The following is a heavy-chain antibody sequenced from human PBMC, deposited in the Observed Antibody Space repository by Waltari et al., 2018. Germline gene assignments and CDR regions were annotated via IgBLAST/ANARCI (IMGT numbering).Heavy chain of an antibody. CDR2: MNPNSGNT. CDR3: ARVGRFWSGYYFNY. D-gene: IGHD3-3*01. V-gene: IGHV1-8*03. CDR1: GYTFTNND. J-gene: IGHJ4*02. Sequence: VQQVQSGAEVKKPGASVKVSCKASGYTFTNNDINWVRKATGQGLEWMGWMNPNSGNTGYTQKFQGRVTITRNTSISTAYMELSSLRSEDTAVYYCARVGRFWSGYYFNYWGQGTLVTVSS.